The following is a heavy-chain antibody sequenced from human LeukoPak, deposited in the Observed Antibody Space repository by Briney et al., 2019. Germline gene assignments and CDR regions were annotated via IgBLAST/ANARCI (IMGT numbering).Heavy chain of an antibody. CDR2: INWNGGST. V-gene: IGHV3-20*04. CDR1: GFTFADYG. D-gene: IGHD1-7*01. Sequence: GGSLRLSCAASGFTFADYGMSWVRQAPGKGLEWVSGINWNGGSTGYADSVKGRFTISRDNAKNSLYLQMNSLRAEDTALYYCARGNYGANFDYWGQGTLVTVSS. J-gene: IGHJ4*02. CDR3: ARGNYGANFDY.